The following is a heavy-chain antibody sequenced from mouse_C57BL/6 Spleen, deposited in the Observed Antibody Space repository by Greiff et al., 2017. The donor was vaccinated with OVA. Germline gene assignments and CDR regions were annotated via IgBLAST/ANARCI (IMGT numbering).Heavy chain of an antibody. D-gene: IGHD1-1*01. V-gene: IGHV1-80*01. CDR2: IYPGDGDT. CDR1: GYAFSSYW. CDR3: ERGATYYGGAMDY. Sequence: VQGVESGAELVKPGASVKISCKASGYAFSSYWMNWVKQRPGKGLEWIGQIYPGDGDTNYNGKFKGKATLTADKSSSTAYMQLSSLTSEDAEVYVGERGATYYGGAMDYWGQGTSVTVSS. J-gene: IGHJ4*01.